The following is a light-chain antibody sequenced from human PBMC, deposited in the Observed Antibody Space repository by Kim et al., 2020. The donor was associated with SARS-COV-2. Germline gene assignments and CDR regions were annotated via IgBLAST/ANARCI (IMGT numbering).Light chain of an antibody. J-gene: IGLJ2*01. CDR1: KLGHKY. Sequence: VSPGQTASITCSGDKLGHKYNCWYQKKPGQSPVLVIYQDTKRPSGIPERFSGSNSGNTATLTISGTQAMDEADYYCQAWDSTTVVFGGGTQLTVL. CDR2: QDT. V-gene: IGLV3-1*01. CDR3: QAWDSTTVV.